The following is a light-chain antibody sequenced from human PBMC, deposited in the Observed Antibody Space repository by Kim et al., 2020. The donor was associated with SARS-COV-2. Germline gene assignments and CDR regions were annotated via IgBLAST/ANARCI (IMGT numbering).Light chain of an antibody. CDR2: EVT. J-gene: IGLJ1*01. CDR1: RRDVGGYNY. V-gene: IGLV2-8*01. CDR3: GSYVGNNNFV. Sequence: QSGTISCTGTRRDVGGYNYFSWYQPHPGQAPKLMFYEVTKRPSGVPDRFSGSKSGNTASLTVSGLQAEDEADYYCGSYVGNNNFVFGTGTKVTVL.